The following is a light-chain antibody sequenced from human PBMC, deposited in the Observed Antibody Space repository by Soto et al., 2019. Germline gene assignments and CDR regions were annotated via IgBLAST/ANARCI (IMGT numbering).Light chain of an antibody. V-gene: IGKV3-15*01. J-gene: IGKJ1*01. CDR2: GAS. CDR1: QSVSSN. Sequence: EIVMTQSPATPSVSPGERATLSCRASQSVSSNLAWYQQKPGQAPRLLIYGASTRATGIPARFSGSGSGTEFTLTISSLQSEDFAVYYCQQYNNWPPWTFGQGPKWIS. CDR3: QQYNNWPPWT.